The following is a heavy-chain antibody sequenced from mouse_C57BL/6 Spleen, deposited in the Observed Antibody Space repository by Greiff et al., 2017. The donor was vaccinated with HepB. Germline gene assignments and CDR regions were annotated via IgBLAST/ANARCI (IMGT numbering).Heavy chain of an antibody. CDR1: GYAFSSSW. CDR3: AKVYYGNCFVY. CDR2: IYPGDGDT. J-gene: IGHJ2*01. V-gene: IGHV1-82*01. Sequence: QVQLQQSGPELVKPGASVKISCKASGYAFSSSWMNWVKQRPGKGLEWIGRIYPGDGDTNYNGKFKGKATLTADKSSSTAYMQRSSLTSEDAAVYFCAKVYYGNCFVYWGQGTTLTVSS. D-gene: IGHD2-1*01.